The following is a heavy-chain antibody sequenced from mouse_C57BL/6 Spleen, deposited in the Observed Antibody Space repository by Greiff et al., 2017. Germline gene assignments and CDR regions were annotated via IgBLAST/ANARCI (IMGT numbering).Heavy chain of an antibody. Sequence: EVKLMESGGGLVKPGGSLKLSCAASGFTFSSYAMSWVRQTPEKRLEWVATISDGGSYTYYPDNVKGRFTISRDNAKNNLYLQMSHLKSEDTAMYYCARANYYGSSYEDWYFDVWGTGTTVTVSS. D-gene: IGHD1-1*01. V-gene: IGHV5-4*03. CDR2: ISDGGSYT. CDR1: GFTFSSYA. CDR3: ARANYYGSSYEDWYFDV. J-gene: IGHJ1*03.